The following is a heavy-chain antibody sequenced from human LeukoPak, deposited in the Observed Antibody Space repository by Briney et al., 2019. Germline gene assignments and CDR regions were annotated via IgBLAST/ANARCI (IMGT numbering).Heavy chain of an antibody. D-gene: IGHD2-2*02. CDR1: GFTFSSLA. Sequence: GGSLRLSCAASGFTFSSLAMHWVRQAPGKGLEWVAIISHDGSDKYYADSVKGRFTISRDNAKNSLFLQMNSLRAEDTAVYYCASLGCTSTGCYNFWGQGTLVTVSS. CDR2: ISHDGSDK. J-gene: IGHJ4*02. V-gene: IGHV3-30*03. CDR3: ASLGCTSTGCYNF.